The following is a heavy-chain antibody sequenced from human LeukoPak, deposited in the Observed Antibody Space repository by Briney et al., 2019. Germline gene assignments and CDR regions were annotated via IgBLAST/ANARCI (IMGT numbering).Heavy chain of an antibody. CDR3: AKDQGDSYVRAYYYGMDV. V-gene: IGHV3-74*01. Sequence: AGGSPRLSCTASGFTFRKYWLHWVRQAPGKGLVWVSRINPDDGSTSYADSVKGRFTISRDNSKNTLYLQMNSLRAEDTAVYYCAKDQGDSYVRAYYYGMDVWGQGTTVTVSS. D-gene: IGHD2-21*02. CDR2: INPDDGST. CDR1: GFTFRKYW. J-gene: IGHJ6*02.